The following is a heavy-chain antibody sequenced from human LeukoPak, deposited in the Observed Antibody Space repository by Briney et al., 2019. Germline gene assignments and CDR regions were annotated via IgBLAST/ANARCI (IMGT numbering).Heavy chain of an antibody. CDR2: ISYDGSNK. CDR3: AKVSPHYDILTHSASYFDY. J-gene: IGHJ4*02. CDR1: GFTFSCYG. D-gene: IGHD3-9*01. Sequence: PGRSLRLSCAASGFTFSCYGMHWVRQAPGKGLEWVAVISYDGSNKYYADSVKGRFTISRDNSKNTLYLQMNSLRAEDTAVYYCAKVSPHYDILTHSASYFDYWGQGTLVTVSS. V-gene: IGHV3-30*18.